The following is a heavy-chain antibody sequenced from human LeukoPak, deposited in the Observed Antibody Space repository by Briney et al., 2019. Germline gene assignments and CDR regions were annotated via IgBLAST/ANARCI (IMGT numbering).Heavy chain of an antibody. CDR1: GFSFSSYE. D-gene: IGHD3-3*01. Sequence: GGSLRLSCVASGFSFSSYEMTWVRQAPGKGLEWIAYIISSGTTIYNADSVKGRFTISRDNAKNSLYLQMNNLRAEDTAVYYCARGGEKVTIFGATLFDYWGQGTLVTVSS. CDR3: ARGGEKVTIFGATLFDY. J-gene: IGHJ4*02. CDR2: IISSGTTI. V-gene: IGHV3-48*03.